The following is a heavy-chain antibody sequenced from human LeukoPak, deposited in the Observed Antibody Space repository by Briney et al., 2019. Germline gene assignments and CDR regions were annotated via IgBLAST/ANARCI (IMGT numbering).Heavy chain of an antibody. CDR2: ISSSSSYI. Sequence: PGGSLRLSCAASGFTFSSYSMNWVRQAPGKGLEWVSSISSSSSYIYYADSVKGRFTISRDNAKNSLYLQMNSLRAEDAAVYYCAREGAAAGVMDVWGKGTTVTVSS. CDR3: AREGAAAGVMDV. D-gene: IGHD6-13*01. CDR1: GFTFSSYS. V-gene: IGHV3-21*01. J-gene: IGHJ6*03.